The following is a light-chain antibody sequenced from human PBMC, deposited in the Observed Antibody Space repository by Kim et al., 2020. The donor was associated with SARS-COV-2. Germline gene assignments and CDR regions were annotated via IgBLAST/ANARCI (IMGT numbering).Light chain of an antibody. CDR2: DTS. Sequence: QAVVTQEPSLTVSPGGTVTLTCGSSTGVVTSGHYPYWFQQKPGQAPRTLIYDTSNKHSWTPARFSGSLLGGKAAPTLSGAQAEDEAEYYCLLSSGDARVLGGGTQLTVL. CDR1: TGVVTSGHY. CDR3: LLSSGDARV. V-gene: IGLV7-46*01. J-gene: IGLJ3*02.